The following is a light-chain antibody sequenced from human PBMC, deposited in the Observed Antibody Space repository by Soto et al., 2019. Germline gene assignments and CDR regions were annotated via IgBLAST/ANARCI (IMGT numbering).Light chain of an antibody. J-gene: IGLJ3*02. V-gene: IGLV2-14*01. CDR2: EVT. CDR1: SSDVGGYRY. CDR3: SSYTSSSTLV. Sequence: QSALTQPASVSGSPGQSITISCTGTSSDVGGYRYVSWYQQHPGKAPKLMIYEVTNRPSGVSNRFSGSKSGNTASLTISGLQADDDTDYYCSSYTSSSTLVFGGGTKLTVL.